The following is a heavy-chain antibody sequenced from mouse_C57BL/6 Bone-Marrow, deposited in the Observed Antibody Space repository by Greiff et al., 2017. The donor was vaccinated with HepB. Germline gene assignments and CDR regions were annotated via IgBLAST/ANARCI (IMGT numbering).Heavy chain of an antibody. D-gene: IGHD1-1*01. CDR1: ASNIKNTY. V-gene: IGHV14-3*01. J-gene: IGHJ1*03. CDR2: IDPANGNT. CDR3: ATGSSVWYFDV. Sequence: VQLQQSVAELVRPGASVKLSSTASASNIKNTYMHWVKQRPEQGLELIGRIDPANGNTKYAPKFQGKATITADTSSNTAYLQLSSLTSEDTAIYYCATGSSVWYFDVWGTGTTVTVSS.